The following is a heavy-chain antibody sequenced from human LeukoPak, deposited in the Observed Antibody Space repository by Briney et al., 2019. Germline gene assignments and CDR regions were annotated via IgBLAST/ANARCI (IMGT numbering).Heavy chain of an antibody. Sequence: SGGSLRLSCAASGFTFSSYSMNWVRQAPGKGLEWVSHISSSSSTIYYADSVKGRFTISRDNAKNSLYLQMNSLRAEDTAVYYCARAGFTFSDYFDSFFDYWGQGTLVTVSS. V-gene: IGHV3-48*01. D-gene: IGHD3-22*01. CDR3: ARAGFTFSDYFDSFFDY. CDR2: ISSSSSTI. J-gene: IGHJ4*02. CDR1: GFTFSSYS.